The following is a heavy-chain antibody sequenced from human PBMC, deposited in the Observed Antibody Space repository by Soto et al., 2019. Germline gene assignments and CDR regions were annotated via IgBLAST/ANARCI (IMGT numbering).Heavy chain of an antibody. J-gene: IGHJ6*02. CDR1: GFKFGDYA. Sequence: GGSLRLSCEASGFKFGDYAMHWVRQAPGKGLEWVSGVSCNSEIVGYADSVKGRFTISRDNAKNSLYLEMNSLRTEDTALYYCAKDRGPCSGNKCSSLYYYYGMDVWGQGTTVTV. CDR2: VSCNSEIV. D-gene: IGHD2-15*01. V-gene: IGHV3-9*01. CDR3: AKDRGPCSGNKCSSLYYYYGMDV.